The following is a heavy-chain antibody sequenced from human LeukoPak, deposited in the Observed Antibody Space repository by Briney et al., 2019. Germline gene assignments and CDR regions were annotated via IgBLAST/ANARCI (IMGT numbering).Heavy chain of an antibody. Sequence: SETLSLTCTVSGGSISSDSFYWGWIRQPPGTGLGWIGSIYYSGSTYYNPSLKSRVTISVDTSKNQFSLKLNSVAAADTAVYYCARQRLDLWDPEFAPWGQGTLVTVSS. CDR2: IYYSGST. D-gene: IGHD3/OR15-3a*01. J-gene: IGHJ5*02. V-gene: IGHV4-39*01. CDR1: GGSISSDSFY. CDR3: ARQRLDLWDPEFAP.